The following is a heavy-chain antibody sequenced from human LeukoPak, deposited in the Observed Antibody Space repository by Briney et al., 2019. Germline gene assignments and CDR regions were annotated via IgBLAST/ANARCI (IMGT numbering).Heavy chain of an antibody. D-gene: IGHD5-24*01. CDR1: GFTFSSYW. CDR3: ARDYKYAFDN. Sequence: GGSLRLSCAASGFTFSSYWMTWVRQAPGKGLEWVANIKPDGSVGYYVDSVRGRFIISRDNAGNSLYLQMNSLRVEDTAVYYCARDYKYAFDNWGQGTLVTVSS. V-gene: IGHV3-7*01. J-gene: IGHJ4*02. CDR2: IKPDGSVG.